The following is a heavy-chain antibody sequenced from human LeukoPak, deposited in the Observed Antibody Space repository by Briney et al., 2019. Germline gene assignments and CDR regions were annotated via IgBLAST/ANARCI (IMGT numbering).Heavy chain of an antibody. J-gene: IGHJ5*02. V-gene: IGHV4-34*01. CDR2: ISQNGKT. D-gene: IGHD4-11*01. CDR3: ARTGYSLP. CDR1: GGSFSGYW. Sequence: PSETLSLTCAVSGGSFSGYWWGWVRQSPGRGLERIGEISQNGKTNYNPSCESRATISLDTSKNQSSLHLSSLTAADTAVYYCARTGYSLPWGQGTPVTVSS.